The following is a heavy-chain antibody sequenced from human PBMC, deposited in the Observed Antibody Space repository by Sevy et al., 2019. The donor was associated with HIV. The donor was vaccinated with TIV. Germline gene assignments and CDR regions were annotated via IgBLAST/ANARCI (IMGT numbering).Heavy chain of an antibody. Sequence: WETLSLTCTVSGGSISSYYWSWIRQPAGKGLEWIGRIDTSGSTNYNPSLKSRVTMSVDTSKNQFSLKLSSVTAADTAVYYCARVLWFVEYEDYWGQGTLVTVSS. J-gene: IGHJ4*02. CDR3: ARVLWFVEYEDY. D-gene: IGHD3-10*01. V-gene: IGHV4-4*07. CDR2: IDTSGST. CDR1: GGSISSYY.